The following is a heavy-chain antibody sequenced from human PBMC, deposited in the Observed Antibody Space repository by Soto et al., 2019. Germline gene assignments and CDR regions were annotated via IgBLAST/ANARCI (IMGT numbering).Heavy chain of an antibody. CDR2: MNPNTGNT. Sequence: ASVKVSCKASGYTFTSYDINWVRQATGQGLEWMGWMNPNTGNTGYAQKFQGRVTLTRNTSLSTAYMELSSLRSADTAVNYCARARWLVDALVFDIWGQGTMVTVSS. CDR3: ARARWLVDALVFDI. CDR1: GYTFTSYD. J-gene: IGHJ3*02. V-gene: IGHV1-8*01. D-gene: IGHD3-9*01.